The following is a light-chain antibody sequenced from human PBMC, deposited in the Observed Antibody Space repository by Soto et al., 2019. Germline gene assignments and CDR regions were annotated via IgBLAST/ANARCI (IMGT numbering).Light chain of an antibody. J-gene: IGKJ1*01. V-gene: IGKV1-5*03. Sequence: DIQMTQSPSTLSASVGDRVTITCRASQSISSWLAWYQQKPGKAPNLLIYKASSLEGGVPSRFSGSGSGTDFTLTISSLQPDDFATYYCQQYNSYWTFGQGTKVEIK. CDR2: KAS. CDR1: QSISSW. CDR3: QQYNSYWT.